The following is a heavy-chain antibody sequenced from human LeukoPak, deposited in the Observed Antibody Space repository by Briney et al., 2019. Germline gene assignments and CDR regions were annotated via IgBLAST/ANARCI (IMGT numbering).Heavy chain of an antibody. D-gene: IGHD1-7*01. J-gene: IGHJ3*02. CDR3: ARLYNWNYGPLGAAFDI. V-gene: IGHV4-39*01. CDR2: IYYSGST. CDR1: GGSISSGSYY. Sequence: SETLSLTCTVSGGSISSGSYYWGWIRQPPGKGLEWIGSIYYSGSTSYNPSLKSRVTISVDTSKNQFSLKLSSVTAADTAVYYCARLYNWNYGPLGAAFDIWGQGTMVTVSS.